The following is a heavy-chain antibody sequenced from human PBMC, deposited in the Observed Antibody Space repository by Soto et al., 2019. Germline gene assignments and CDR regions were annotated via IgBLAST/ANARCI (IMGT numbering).Heavy chain of an antibody. CDR3: ARHYSISSFMDV. J-gene: IGHJ6*02. CDR2: IDPRDSHT. D-gene: IGHD2-2*01. Sequence: LRISCKGAGYSFANYWISWVLQMPGKRLEWMGEIDPRDSHTNYSPSFQGHVTLSTDKSNSTAFLQWSSLRASDTAMYYWARHYSISSFMDVCGQGTTGTVSS. CDR1: GYSFANYW. V-gene: IGHV5-10-1*01.